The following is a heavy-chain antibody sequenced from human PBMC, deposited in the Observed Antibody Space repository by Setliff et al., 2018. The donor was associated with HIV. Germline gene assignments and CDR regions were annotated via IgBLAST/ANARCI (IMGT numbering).Heavy chain of an antibody. D-gene: IGHD6-19*01. CDR3: ARGRQWLVHDAFDI. Sequence: GESLKISCKGSGYTFDIYWISWVRQMPGKGLEWMGTIYPGDSETRYSPSVQGQVIISVDKSTTTAYLQLNSLRASDTAMYYCARGRQWLVHDAFDIWGQGTMVTVSS. CDR1: GYTFDIYW. J-gene: IGHJ3*02. V-gene: IGHV5-51*01. CDR2: IYPGDSET.